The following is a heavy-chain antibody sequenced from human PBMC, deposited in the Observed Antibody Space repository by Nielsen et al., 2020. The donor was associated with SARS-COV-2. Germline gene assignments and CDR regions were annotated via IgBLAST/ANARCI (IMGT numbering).Heavy chain of an antibody. CDR3: ARPPIKTFYYDSSGVN. V-gene: IGHV1-18*01. Sequence: ASVKVSCKASGYTFTSYGISWVRQAPGQGLEWMGWISAYNGNTNYAQKLQGRVTMTTDTSTSTAYMELRSLRSDDTAVYYCARPPIKTFYYDSSGVNWGQGTLVTVSS. CDR1: GYTFTSYG. CDR2: ISAYNGNT. D-gene: IGHD3-22*01. J-gene: IGHJ4*02.